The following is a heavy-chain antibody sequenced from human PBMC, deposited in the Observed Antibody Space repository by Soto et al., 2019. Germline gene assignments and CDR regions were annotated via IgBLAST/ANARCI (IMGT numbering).Heavy chain of an antibody. Sequence: QVQLVKSGAEVKKPGSSVTVSCTASGGTFSSYAISWVRQAPGQGLEWMGGIIPIFGTANYAQKFQGRVTITADKSTSTAYMELSNLRAYDTAVYDCARGIGVVPTAHTSGYSGMDVWGQGTTVTVSS. CDR3: ARGIGVVPTAHTSGYSGMDV. CDR1: GGTFSSYA. J-gene: IGHJ6*02. D-gene: IGHD2-2*01. CDR2: IIPIFGTA. V-gene: IGHV1-69*06.